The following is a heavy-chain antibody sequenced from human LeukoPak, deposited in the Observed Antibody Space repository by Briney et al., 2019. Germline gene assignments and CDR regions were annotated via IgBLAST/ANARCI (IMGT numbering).Heavy chain of an antibody. V-gene: IGHV7-4-1*02. CDR3: AREVVVTRFDY. D-gene: IGHD3-22*01. CDR1: GYTFTSHA. CDR2: INTNTGNP. J-gene: IGHJ4*02. Sequence: ASVKVSCKASGYTFTSHAMNWVRQAPGQGLEWMGWINTNTGNPTYAQGFTGRFVFSLDTSVSTAYLQISSLKAEDAAVYYCAREVVVTRFDYWGQGTLVTVSS.